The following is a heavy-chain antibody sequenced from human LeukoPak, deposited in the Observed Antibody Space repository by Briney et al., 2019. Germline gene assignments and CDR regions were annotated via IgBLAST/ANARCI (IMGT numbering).Heavy chain of an antibody. D-gene: IGHD5-24*01. J-gene: IGHJ5*02. CDR2: INPNSGGT. CDR1: GYTFTGYY. Sequence: ASVKVSCKASGYTFTGYYMHWVRQAPGQGLEWMGRINPNSGGTNYAQKFQGRVTMTRATSISTAYMELSRLRSDDTAVYYCAREVYKLYNWFDPWGQGTLVTVSS. CDR3: AREVYKLYNWFDP. V-gene: IGHV1-2*06.